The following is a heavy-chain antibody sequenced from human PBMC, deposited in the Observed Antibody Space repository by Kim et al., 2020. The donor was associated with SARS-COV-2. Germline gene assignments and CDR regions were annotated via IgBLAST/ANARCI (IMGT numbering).Heavy chain of an antibody. CDR3: ARGREYSSSSHYYYYMDV. J-gene: IGHJ6*03. Sequence: KGRWTVSRDNAKNSLYLQMNSLKDEDTAVYFCARGREYSSSSHYYYYMDVWGKGTTVTVSS. D-gene: IGHD6-6*01. V-gene: IGHV3-48*02.